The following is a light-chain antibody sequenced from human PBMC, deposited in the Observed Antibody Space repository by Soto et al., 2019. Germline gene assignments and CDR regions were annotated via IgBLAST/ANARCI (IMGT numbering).Light chain of an antibody. V-gene: IGKV1-39*01. J-gene: IGKJ3*01. CDR3: QQSYRTPLLT. CDR2: AAS. CDR1: QSISNY. Sequence: DIPMTQSPSSLSASVGDRVTITCRASQSISNYLNWYQQKPGKAPKLLIYAASSLQSGVPSRFSGSGSGADFTLTISSLQPEDFATYYCQQSYRTPLLTFGPGTKVDIK.